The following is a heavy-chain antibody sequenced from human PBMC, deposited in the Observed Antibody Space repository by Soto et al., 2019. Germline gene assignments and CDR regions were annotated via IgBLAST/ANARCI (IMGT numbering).Heavy chain of an antibody. V-gene: IGHV3-23*01. CDR1: GFTFSSYA. J-gene: IGHJ4*02. Sequence: ESGGGLVQPGGSLRLSCAASGFTFSSYAMSWVRQAPGKGLEWVSAISCSGATTYYADSVKGRFTISRDSAKNTLYLQMDALRAEYTAKYYCAKFFVATGVSSGWPWSFHYWCQGTLVTVSP. CDR2: ISCSGATT. D-gene: IGHD6-25*01. CDR3: AKFFVATGVSSGWPWSFHY.